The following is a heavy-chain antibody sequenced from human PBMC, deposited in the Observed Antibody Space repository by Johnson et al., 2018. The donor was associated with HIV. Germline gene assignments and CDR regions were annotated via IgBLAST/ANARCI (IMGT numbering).Heavy chain of an antibody. J-gene: IGHJ3*02. CDR2: ISNTGNTI. Sequence: QVQLVESGGGVVLPGGSLRLSCVASGFTLDDYDMSWVRQTPGKGLEWVSYISNTGNTIYYADSVKGRFTISRDNAKNSLFLKMNSLRDEDPGVYYCATDILFDTTRAAHDAFDTCGHGTMVTVSS. D-gene: IGHD3-9*01. CDR1: GFTLDDYD. CDR3: ATDILFDTTRAAHDAFDT. V-gene: IGHV3-11*04.